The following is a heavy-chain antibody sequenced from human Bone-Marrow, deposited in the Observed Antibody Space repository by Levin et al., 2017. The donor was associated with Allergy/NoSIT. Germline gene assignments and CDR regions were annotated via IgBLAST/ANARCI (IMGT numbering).Heavy chain of an antibody. CDR1: GSSIRSSSYY. CDR3: ARSGHCDGNVCYSYYYYMDV. V-gene: IGHV4-31*03. J-gene: IGHJ6*03. CDR2: IYYTGST. Sequence: SQTFSLPSTVSGSSIRSSSYYWSWIRQHPGKGLEWIGLIYYTGSTYYNPSLKSRLTISVDTSKNQFSLNLSSVTAADTAVYYCARSGHCDGNVCYSYYYYMDVWGEGTTVTVSS. D-gene: IGHD2-8*02.